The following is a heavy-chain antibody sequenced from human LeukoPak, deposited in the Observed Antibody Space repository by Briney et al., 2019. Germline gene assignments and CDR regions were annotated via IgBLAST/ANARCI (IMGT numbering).Heavy chain of an antibody. CDR3: ARATETKAAAGTDAFDI. CDR1: GGTFSSYA. Sequence: GASVKVSCKASGGTFSSYAISWVRQAPGQGLEWMGGIIPIFGTANYAQKFQGRVTITADKSTSTAYMELSSLRSEDTAVYYCARATETKAAAGTDAFDIWGQGTMVTVSS. V-gene: IGHV1-69*06. D-gene: IGHD6-13*01. J-gene: IGHJ3*02. CDR2: IIPIFGTA.